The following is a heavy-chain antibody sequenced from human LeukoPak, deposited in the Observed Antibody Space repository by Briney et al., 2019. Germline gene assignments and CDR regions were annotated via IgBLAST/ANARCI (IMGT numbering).Heavy chain of an antibody. CDR2: INPSGGTT. CDR3: ARDGRGWQYYFDY. D-gene: IGHD6-19*01. V-gene: IGHV1-46*01. J-gene: IGHJ4*02. CDR1: GYTFTGYY. Sequence: ASVTVSCKASGYTFTGYYMHWVRQAPGQGLEWMGIINPSGGTTSYAQKFQDRVTMTRDTSTSTVYMELSSLRSEDTAVYYCARDGRGWQYYFDYWGQGTLVTASS.